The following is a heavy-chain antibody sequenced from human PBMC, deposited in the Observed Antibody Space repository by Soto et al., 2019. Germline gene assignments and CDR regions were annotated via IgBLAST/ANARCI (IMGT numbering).Heavy chain of an antibody. V-gene: IGHV4-31*03. CDR1: GCSISIGGYY. J-gene: IGHJ6*02. D-gene: IGHD3-10*01. Sequence: LSLTSTVSGCSISIGGYYWSWIRQHPGKGLEWIGYIYYSGSTYYNPSLKSRVTISVDTSKNQFSPKLSSVTAADTAVYYCARDTSGGMDVWGQGTTVTVSS. CDR3: ARDTSGGMDV. CDR2: IYYSGST.